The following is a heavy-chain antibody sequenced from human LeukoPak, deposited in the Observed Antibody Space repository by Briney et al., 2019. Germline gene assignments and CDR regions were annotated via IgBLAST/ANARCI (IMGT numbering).Heavy chain of an antibody. V-gene: IGHV3-20*04. D-gene: IGHD3-22*01. CDR1: GFTFDDYG. CDR3: AREPRANLKDSSGYYFLTYYFDY. Sequence: GGSLRLSCAASGFTFDDYGMSWVRQAPGKGLEWVSGINWNGGSTVYANSVKGRFTISRDNAKNSLYLQMNSLRAEDTALYYCAREPRANLKDSSGYYFLTYYFDYWGQGTLVTVSS. J-gene: IGHJ4*02. CDR2: INWNGGST.